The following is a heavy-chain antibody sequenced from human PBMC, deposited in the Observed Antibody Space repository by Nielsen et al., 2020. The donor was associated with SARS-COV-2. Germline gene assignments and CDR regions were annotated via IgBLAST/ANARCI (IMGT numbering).Heavy chain of an antibody. CDR1: GFTLSSHG. V-gene: IGHV3-33*01. CDR3: ARDLTFGAYWFDP. J-gene: IGHJ5*02. D-gene: IGHD3/OR15-3a*01. CDR2: MWYHGGDE. Sequence: GSLRLSCEASGFTLSSHGMHWVRQPPGKGLEWVAHMWYHGGDENYADSVRGRFTISRDLFKNTVYLQMSSLRVEDTAVYYCARDLTFGAYWFDPWSQGTLVTVSS.